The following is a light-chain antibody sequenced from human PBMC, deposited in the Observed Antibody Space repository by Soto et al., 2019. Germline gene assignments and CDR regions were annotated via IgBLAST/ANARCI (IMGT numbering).Light chain of an antibody. Sequence: QPVLTQSPSASASLGASVKLTCTLSSGHSSYVIAWHQQQPEEGPRYLMKLNSDGSHTKGDGIPDRFSGSSSGAERYLTISCLQSEDEADYYCQTWGTGIVVFGGGTKLTVL. CDR2: LNSDGSH. V-gene: IGLV4-69*01. CDR1: SGHSSYV. J-gene: IGLJ2*01. CDR3: QTWGTGIVV.